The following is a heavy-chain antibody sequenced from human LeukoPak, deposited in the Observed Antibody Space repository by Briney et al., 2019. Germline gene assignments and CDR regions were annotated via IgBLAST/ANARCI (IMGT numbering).Heavy chain of an antibody. D-gene: IGHD2-21*01. Sequence: SEALSLTCTVSGGSISSCGYYWSWIRQHPGKGLEWIGNIYYSGRTYYNPALKSRVTISVDTAQNQSSHKLSSVSAADTALYYCARGGRFCGDDFEIWGKGTMVTVST. J-gene: IGHJ3*02. CDR1: GGSISSCGYY. CDR3: ARGGRFCGDDFEI. CDR2: IYYSGRT. V-gene: IGHV4-31*03.